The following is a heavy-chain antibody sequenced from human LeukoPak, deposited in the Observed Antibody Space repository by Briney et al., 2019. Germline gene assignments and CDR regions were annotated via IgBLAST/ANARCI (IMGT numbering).Heavy chain of an antibody. CDR2: IYFSGTS. Sequence: SETLSLTCTVSGGSISSYYYSWIRQPPGKGPEWIGNIYFSGTSYYNPSLKSRVIISVDTSKSQFSLKLNSVTAADTAVYYCARHAWGLNAFDVWGRGTMVIVSS. D-gene: IGHD3-16*01. J-gene: IGHJ3*01. CDR1: GGSISSYY. CDR3: ARHAWGLNAFDV. V-gene: IGHV4-39*01.